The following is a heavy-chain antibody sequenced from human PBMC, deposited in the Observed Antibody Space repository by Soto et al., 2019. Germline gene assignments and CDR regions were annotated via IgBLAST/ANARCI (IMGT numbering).Heavy chain of an antibody. CDR3: ARELVRWGKTFDY. V-gene: IGHV3-30-3*01. D-gene: IGHD2-8*02. CDR2: TSYDGAKQ. J-gene: IGHJ4*02. Sequence: QVQLVESGGGVVQPGKSLRLSCEASGFTFTNHPMNWVRQAPGKGLEWVASTSYDGAKQDYAESVRGRFTISRDLYKNTLYLQMNGLRPEDTAVYYCARELVRWGKTFDYWGQGTLVTVSS. CDR1: GFTFTNHP.